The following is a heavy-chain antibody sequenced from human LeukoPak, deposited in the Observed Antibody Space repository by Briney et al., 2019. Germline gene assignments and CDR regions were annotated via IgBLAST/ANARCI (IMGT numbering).Heavy chain of an antibody. CDR2: ISSTNSTT. Sequence: GGSLRLSCAASGFTFSSYSMNWIRQAPGKGLEWVSHISSTNSTTQYADSVKGRFTISRDNAKNSLYLQMNSLRAEDTAVYYCARDRDYGDYGGELGYWGQGTLVTVSS. CDR3: ARDRDYGDYGGELGY. D-gene: IGHD4-17*01. J-gene: IGHJ4*02. CDR1: GFTFSSYS. V-gene: IGHV3-48*01.